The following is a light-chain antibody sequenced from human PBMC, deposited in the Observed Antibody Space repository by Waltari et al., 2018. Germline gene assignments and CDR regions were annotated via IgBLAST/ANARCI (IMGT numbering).Light chain of an antibody. J-gene: IGKJ1*01. CDR3: QHYVRLPAT. V-gene: IGKV3-20*01. Sequence: EIVLTQSPGTLSLSPGERATLSRRASQSVGRTLAWYQQKPGQAPRLLIYGASSRATDIPDRFSGSGSGTDFSLTINRLEPEDFAVYFCQHYVRLPATFGQGTKVEIK. CDR2: GAS. CDR1: QSVGRT.